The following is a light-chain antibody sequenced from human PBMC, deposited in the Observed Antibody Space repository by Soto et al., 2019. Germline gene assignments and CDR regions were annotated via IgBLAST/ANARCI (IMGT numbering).Light chain of an antibody. J-gene: IGKJ4*01. Sequence: DIQLTQSPASLSASLGDRVTITCRASQSIDTYLNWFQQKPGKVPKLLIYGAFSLYTGVPSRFIGSGSGTDFTLSISSLQPEDFDTYFCQQSYSTAITFGGGTKVEI. CDR2: GAF. V-gene: IGKV1-39*01. CDR3: QQSYSTAIT. CDR1: QSIDTY.